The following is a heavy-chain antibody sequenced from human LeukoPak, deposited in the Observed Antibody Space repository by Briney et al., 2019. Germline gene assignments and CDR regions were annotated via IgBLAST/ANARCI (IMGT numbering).Heavy chain of an antibody. Sequence: SVKVSCKASGGTFSSYAISWVRQAPGQGLEWMGRIIPIFGTANYAQKFQDRVTIITDESTSTVHMELSSLRSEDTAVYYCARGKRESGCDIYHFDYWGQGTLVTVSS. CDR3: ARGKRESGCDIYHFDY. CDR1: GGTFSSYA. J-gene: IGHJ4*02. CDR2: IIPIFGTA. V-gene: IGHV1-69*05. D-gene: IGHD5-12*01.